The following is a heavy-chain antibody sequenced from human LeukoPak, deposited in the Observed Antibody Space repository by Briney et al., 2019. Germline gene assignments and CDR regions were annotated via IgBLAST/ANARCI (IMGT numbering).Heavy chain of an antibody. V-gene: IGHV4-31*03. D-gene: IGHD3-16*02. CDR1: GGSISSGGYY. CDR3: ARVGELSNIGEFDY. Sequence: SETLSLTCTVSGGSISSGGYYWSWIRQHPGKGLEWIGYIYYSGSTYYNPSLKSRVTISVDTSKNQFSLKLSSVTAADTAVYYCARVGELSNIGEFDYWGQGTLVTVSS. CDR2: IYYSGST. J-gene: IGHJ4*02.